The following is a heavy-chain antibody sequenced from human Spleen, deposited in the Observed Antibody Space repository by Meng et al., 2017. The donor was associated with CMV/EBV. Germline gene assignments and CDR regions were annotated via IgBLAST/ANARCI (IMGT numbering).Heavy chain of an antibody. J-gene: IGHJ4*02. CDR1: GYIFTDYY. Sequence: ASVKVSCKASGYIFTDYYVHWVRQAPGQGLEWMGWINPNSGGTNYAQKFQGRVTMTRDTSISTAYMELSRLRSDDTAVYYCARVGYYDSSIYFDYWGQGTLVTVSS. V-gene: IGHV1-2*02. CDR2: INPNSGGT. D-gene: IGHD3-22*01. CDR3: ARVGYYDSSIYFDY.